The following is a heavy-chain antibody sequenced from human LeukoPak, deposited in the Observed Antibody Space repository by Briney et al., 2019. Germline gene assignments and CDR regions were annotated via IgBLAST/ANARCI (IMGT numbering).Heavy chain of an antibody. J-gene: IGHJ4*02. CDR1: GYTFTGYY. CDR3: ARVSGLGYFDY. D-gene: IGHD2/OR15-2a*01. V-gene: IGHV1-2*02. Sequence: ASVKVSCKASGYTFTGYYMHWVRQAPGQGLEWMGWIKPNSGGTNYAQKFQGRVSMTRDTSISTAYMELSRLRSDDTAVYYCARVSGLGYFDYWGQGTLVTVSS. CDR2: IKPNSGGT.